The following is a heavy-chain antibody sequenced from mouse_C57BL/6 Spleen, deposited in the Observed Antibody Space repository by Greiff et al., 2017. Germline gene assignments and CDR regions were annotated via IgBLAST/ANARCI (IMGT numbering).Heavy chain of an antibody. CDR2: ISNGGGST. CDR1: GFTFSDYY. CDR3: ARRKDYSSWNARDY. Sequence: DVHLVESGGGLVQPGGSLTLSCAASGFTFSDYYMYWVRQTPEKRLEWVAYISNGGGSTYYPDTVKGRFTISRDNAKNTLYLQMSRLKSEDTAMYYCARRKDYSSWNARDYWGQGTSGTVSS. V-gene: IGHV5-12*01. J-gene: IGHJ4*01. D-gene: IGHD2-5*01.